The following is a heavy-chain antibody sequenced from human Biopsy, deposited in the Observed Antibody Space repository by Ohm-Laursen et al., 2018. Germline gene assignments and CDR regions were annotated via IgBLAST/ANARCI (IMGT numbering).Heavy chain of an antibody. V-gene: IGHV1-69*13. Sequence: ASVKVSCKTSGGTFINYAISWVRRAPGQGLEWMGGIIPMFGTANYAQMFQGRVTISADESTSTSYMELSSLTAEDTAIYYCARGPHSGSHSCFDYWGRGTLVTVSS. CDR3: ARGPHSGSHSCFDY. J-gene: IGHJ4*02. CDR1: GGTFINYA. CDR2: IIPMFGTA. D-gene: IGHD1-26*01.